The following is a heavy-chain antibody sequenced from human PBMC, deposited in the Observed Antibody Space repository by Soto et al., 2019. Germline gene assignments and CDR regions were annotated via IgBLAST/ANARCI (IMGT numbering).Heavy chain of an antibody. CDR1: XXXXSTYA. D-gene: IGHD5-18*01. J-gene: IGHJ4*02. V-gene: IGHV3-23*05. CDR2: IDNSGGIT. CDR3: AKGGYNYGFLFDC. Sequence: EVQLLESGGGLVQPGGSLRLXXAXSXXXXSTYAMSWVRXAPGKGLEWVSTIDNSGGITYYADSVKGRFTISRDNSKNTLYLQMNSLRAEDTAVYYCAKGGYNYGFLFDCWGQGTLVTVSS.